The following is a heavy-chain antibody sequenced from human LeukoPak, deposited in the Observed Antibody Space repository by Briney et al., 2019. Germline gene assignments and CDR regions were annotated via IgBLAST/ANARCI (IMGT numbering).Heavy chain of an antibody. CDR1: GGSISSGGYY. V-gene: IGHV4-31*03. CDR2: IYYSGST. Sequence: SETLSLTCTVSGGSISSGGYYWSWMCQYPGKGLEWIGSIYYSGSTYYNPSLKSRLTISVDTSNNQFSLNLSSVTAADTAVYYCAKVLRGTGNWFDPWGQGTLVTVSS. D-gene: IGHD3-16*01. CDR3: AKVLRGTGNWFDP. J-gene: IGHJ5*02.